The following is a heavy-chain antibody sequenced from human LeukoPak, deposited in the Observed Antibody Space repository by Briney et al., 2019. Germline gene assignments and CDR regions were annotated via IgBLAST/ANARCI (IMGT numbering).Heavy chain of an antibody. J-gene: IGHJ4*02. D-gene: IGHD6-19*01. CDR2: ISSSSSYI. CDR3: ARDQTRSRGYYFDY. V-gene: IGHV3-21*01. CDR1: GFTFSSYS. Sequence: GGSLRLACAASGFTFSSYSMNWVRQAPGKGLEWVSSISSSSSYIYYADSVKGRFTISRDNAKNSLYLQMNSLRAEDTAVYYCARDQTRSRGYYFDYWGQGTLVTVSS.